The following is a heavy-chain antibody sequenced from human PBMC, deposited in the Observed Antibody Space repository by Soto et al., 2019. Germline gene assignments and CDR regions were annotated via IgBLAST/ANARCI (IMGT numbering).Heavy chain of an antibody. J-gene: IGHJ4*02. CDR2: IKSDGSEK. CDR1: GFTFYTYW. CDR3: LTDPAGW. V-gene: IGHV3-7*01. Sequence: GGSLRLSCGASGFTFYTYWMNWVRQAPGMGLEWVANIKSDGSEKYYVNSVKGRFTISRDNTKNSMYLQMNSLRVEDTAMYHCLTDPAGWWGPGPLVNLSS. D-gene: IGHD6-19*01.